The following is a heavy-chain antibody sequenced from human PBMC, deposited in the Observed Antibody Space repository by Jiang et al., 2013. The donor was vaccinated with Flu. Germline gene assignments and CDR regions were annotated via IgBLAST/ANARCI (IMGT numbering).Heavy chain of an antibody. V-gene: IGHV3-33*01. CDR2: IWYDGTNT. CDR1: GFSFSNYG. D-gene: IGHD1-26*01. CDR3: ARELGGVHYGMDV. J-gene: IGHJ6*02. Sequence: VQLVESGGGVVQLGRSLRLSCAASGFSFSNYGMHWVRQAPGKGLEWVAVIWYDGTNTYYADSVKGRVTISRDNARNTLYLQMSSLRAEDTAVYFCARELGGVHYGMDVWGQGTTGHRLL.